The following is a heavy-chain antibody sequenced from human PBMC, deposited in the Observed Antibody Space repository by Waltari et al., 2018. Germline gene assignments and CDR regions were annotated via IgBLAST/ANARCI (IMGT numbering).Heavy chain of an antibody. CDR3: ARQDPKYQYAMAV. D-gene: IGHD2-2*01. CDR1: GYNFSTNW. V-gene: IGHV5-51*01. Sequence: EVQLVQSGAEVKKPGESLKISCTDSGYNFSTNWIGWVRQMPGRGLEWMGSIYPDDPEIRYSPSFQCQVTISADRSINTAYLEWRSLKASDTALYFCARQDPKYQYAMAVWGQGTSVTVS. CDR2: IYPDDPEI. J-gene: IGHJ6*02.